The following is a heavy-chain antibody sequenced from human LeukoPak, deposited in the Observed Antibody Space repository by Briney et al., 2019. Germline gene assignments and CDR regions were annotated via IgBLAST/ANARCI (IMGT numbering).Heavy chain of an antibody. CDR2: IRESGGST. CDR3: VKKYGSGVYYPFDY. D-gene: IGHD3-10*01. Sequence: QSGGSLRLSCAASGFPFSTYAMSWVRQAPGKGLEWVSGIRESGGSTYYADSVKGRFTISRDNSKNTLYLQMNSLRAEDTAVYYCVKKYGSGVYYPFDYWGQGTLVTVSS. CDR1: GFPFSTYA. J-gene: IGHJ4*02. V-gene: IGHV3-23*01.